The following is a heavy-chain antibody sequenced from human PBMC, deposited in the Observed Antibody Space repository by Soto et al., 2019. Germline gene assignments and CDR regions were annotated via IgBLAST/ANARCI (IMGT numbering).Heavy chain of an antibody. D-gene: IGHD6-13*01. Sequence: GGSLRLSCAASGFTFSSYAMSWVRQAPGKGLEWVSAISGSGGSTYYADSVKGRFTISRDNSKNTLYLQMNSLRSDDTAVYYCARDRPLSRSSSWLPSFDYWGQGTLVTVSS. J-gene: IGHJ4*02. CDR3: ARDRPLSRSSSWLPSFDY. CDR1: GFTFSSYA. V-gene: IGHV3-23*01. CDR2: ISGSGGST.